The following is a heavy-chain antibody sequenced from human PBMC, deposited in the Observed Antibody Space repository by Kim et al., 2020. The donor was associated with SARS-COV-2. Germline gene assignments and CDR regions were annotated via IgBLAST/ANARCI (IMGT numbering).Heavy chain of an antibody. D-gene: IGHD1-7*01. V-gene: IGHV3-33*01. CDR3: ARVSTGTTAPFDY. J-gene: IGHJ4*02. Sequence: YADSVKGRFTISRDNSKNTLYLQMNSLRAEDTAVYYCARVSTGTTAPFDYWGQGTLVTVSS.